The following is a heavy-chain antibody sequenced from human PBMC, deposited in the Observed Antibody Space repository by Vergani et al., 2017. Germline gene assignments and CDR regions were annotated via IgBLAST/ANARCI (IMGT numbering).Heavy chain of an antibody. CDR3: ARAPYYYGSGSIPPYYYYYGMDV. J-gene: IGHJ6*02. V-gene: IGHV1-69*01. CDR2: IIPIFGTA. Sequence: QVQLVQSGAEVKKPGSSVKVSCKASGGTFSSYAISWVRQAPGQGLEWMGGIIPIFGTANYAQKFQGRVTITADESTSTAYMELSSLRSEDTAVYYCARAPYYYGSGSIPPYYYYYGMDVWGQGTTVTVSS. D-gene: IGHD3-10*01. CDR1: GGTFSSYA.